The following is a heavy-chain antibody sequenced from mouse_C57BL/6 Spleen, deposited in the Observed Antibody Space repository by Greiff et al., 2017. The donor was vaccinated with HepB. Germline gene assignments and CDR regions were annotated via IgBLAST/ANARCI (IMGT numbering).Heavy chain of an antibody. V-gene: IGHV1-4*01. J-gene: IGHJ4*01. Sequence: VQGVESGAELARPGASVKMSCKASGYTFTSYTMHWVKQRPGQGLEWIGYINPSSGYTKYNQKFKDKATLTADKSSSTAYMQLSSLTSEDSAVYYCARRGAYAMDYWGQGTSVTVSS. CDR1: GYTFTSYT. CDR2: INPSSGYT. CDR3: ARRGAYAMDY.